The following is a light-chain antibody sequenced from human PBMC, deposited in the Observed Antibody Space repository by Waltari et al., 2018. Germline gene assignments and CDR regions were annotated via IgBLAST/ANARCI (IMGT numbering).Light chain of an antibody. CDR3: QQYNNWPLT. V-gene: IGKV3-15*01. Sequence: EIVMTQSPATLHESPGERATLSCRASQSVSSNLAWYQQKPGQAPRLLIYGASTRATGIPAMFSGSGSGTEFTLTISSLQSEDFAVYYCQQYNNWPLTFGGGTKVEIK. CDR2: GAS. CDR1: QSVSSN. J-gene: IGKJ4*01.